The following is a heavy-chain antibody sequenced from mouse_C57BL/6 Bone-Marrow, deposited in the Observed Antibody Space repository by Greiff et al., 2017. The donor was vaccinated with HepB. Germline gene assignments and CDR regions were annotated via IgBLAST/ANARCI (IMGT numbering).Heavy chain of an antibody. CDR1: GYTFTSYW. CDR2: IYPGSGST. D-gene: IGHD2-3*01. CDR3: ARGRGLLLHFDY. V-gene: IGHV1-55*01. J-gene: IGHJ2*01. Sequence: QVQLQQPGAELVKPGASVKMSCKASGYTFTSYWITWVKQRPGQGLEWIGDIYPGSGSTNYNEKFKSKATLTVDTSSSTAYMQLSSLTSEDSEVYYCARGRGLLLHFDYWGQGTTLTVSS.